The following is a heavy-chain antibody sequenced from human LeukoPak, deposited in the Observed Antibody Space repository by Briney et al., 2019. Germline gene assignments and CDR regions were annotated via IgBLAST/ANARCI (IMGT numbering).Heavy chain of an antibody. Sequence: GGSLRLSCAASGFTFSSYAMHWVRQAPGKGLEGVAVISYDGSNKYYADSVKGRFTISRDNSKNTLYLQMNSMRAEDTAVYYCARWGGYSSSSTYYFDYWGQGTLVTVSS. CDR3: ARWGGYSSSSTYYFDY. CDR2: ISYDGSNK. J-gene: IGHJ4*02. CDR1: GFTFSSYA. D-gene: IGHD6-6*01. V-gene: IGHV3-30*01.